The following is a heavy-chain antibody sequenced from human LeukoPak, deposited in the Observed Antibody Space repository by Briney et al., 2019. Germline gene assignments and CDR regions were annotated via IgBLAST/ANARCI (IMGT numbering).Heavy chain of an antibody. D-gene: IGHD2-15*01. Sequence: PSETLSLTCTVSGGXISSYFWTWIRQPPGKGLEWIGNIYYGGSTRYNPSLKSRVSISVDTSKNQFSLKLTSVTAADTAVYYCARFCSGGSCPDVWGQGTTVSVSS. CDR2: IYYGGST. J-gene: IGHJ6*02. CDR1: GGXISSYF. V-gene: IGHV4-59*01. CDR3: ARFCSGGSCPDV.